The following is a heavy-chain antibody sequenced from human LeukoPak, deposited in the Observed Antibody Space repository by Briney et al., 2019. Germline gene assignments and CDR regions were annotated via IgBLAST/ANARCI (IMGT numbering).Heavy chain of an antibody. D-gene: IGHD3-16*01. Sequence: SETLSLTCTVSGYSTRSGYYWAWIRQPPGKGLEWIGSSYHSGGTDYNPSLKSRITISVDTSKNQFSLQLNSLTAPDTAVYYCARDLRMGGPWRQFDYWGQGTLVTVSS. J-gene: IGHJ4*02. V-gene: IGHV4-38-2*02. CDR2: SYHSGGT. CDR3: ARDLRMGGPWRQFDY. CDR1: GYSTRSGYY.